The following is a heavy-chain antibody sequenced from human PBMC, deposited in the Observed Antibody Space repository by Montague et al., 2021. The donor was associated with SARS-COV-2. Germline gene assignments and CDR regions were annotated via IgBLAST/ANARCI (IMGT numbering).Heavy chain of an antibody. D-gene: IGHD6-13*01. CDR2: IYYSGST. CDR1: GGSISGSSYY. J-gene: IGHJ6*02. CDR3: ARVGRQQLVRLSGMDV. Sequence: SETLSLTCTVSGGSISGSSYYWGWIRQPPGKGLEWIGSIYYSGSTYYXXXLESRVTISVDTSKNQFSLKLSSVTAADTAVYYCARVGRQQLVRLSGMDVWGQGTTVTVSS. V-gene: IGHV4-39*07.